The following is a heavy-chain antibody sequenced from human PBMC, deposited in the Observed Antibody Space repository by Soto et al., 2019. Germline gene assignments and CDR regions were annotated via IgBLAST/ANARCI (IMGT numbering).Heavy chain of an antibody. D-gene: IGHD3-10*01. Sequence: SVKVSCKASGGTFSSYASSWVRQAPGQGLEWMGGIIPIFGTAHYAQKFQGRVTITADESTSTAYMELSSLRSEDTAVYYCMRYYYGSGSYPNWFDPWGQGTLVTVPS. CDR2: IIPIFGTA. CDR3: MRYYYGSGSYPNWFDP. V-gene: IGHV1-69*13. J-gene: IGHJ5*02. CDR1: GGTFSSYA.